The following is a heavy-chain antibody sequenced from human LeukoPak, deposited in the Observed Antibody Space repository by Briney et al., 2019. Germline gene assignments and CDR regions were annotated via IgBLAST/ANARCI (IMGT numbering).Heavy chain of an antibody. CDR1: GFSFTRQS. CDR3: VRDDDLLPEKSHGDY. CDR2: MSGPSDGT. V-gene: IGHV3-48*02. J-gene: IGHJ4*02. Sequence: PGESLRLSCVVSGFSFTRQSRNWFRQRPGKGMEWDSWMSGPSDGTYYADSVKGQFTTSRDTARKSIYLQMTSLRDEDTAVYYCVRDDDLLPEKSHGDYWGQGTLVTVSS. D-gene: IGHD3-3*01.